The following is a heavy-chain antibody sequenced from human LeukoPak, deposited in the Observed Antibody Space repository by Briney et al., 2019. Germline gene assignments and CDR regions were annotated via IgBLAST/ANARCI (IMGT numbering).Heavy chain of an antibody. J-gene: IGHJ3*02. D-gene: IGHD7-27*01. V-gene: IGHV4-59*08. CDR1: GGSMNNYY. CDR2: IYYSGST. CDR3: ARHTPNRGGDAFDI. Sequence: SETLSLTCTVSGGSMNNYYWIWIRQPPGKGLEWIGYIYYSGSTTYNPSLKSRVTMPVDTSKTQFSLQLSSVTAADTAVYYCARHTPNRGGDAFDIWGQGTMVTVSS.